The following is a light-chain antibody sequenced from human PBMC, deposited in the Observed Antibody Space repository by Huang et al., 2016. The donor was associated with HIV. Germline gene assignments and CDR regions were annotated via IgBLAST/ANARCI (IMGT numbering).Light chain of an antibody. CDR2: WAS. J-gene: IGKJ1*01. CDR1: QSLLSSSTNKNY. V-gene: IGKV4-1*01. CDR3: QQYYKSPQT. Sequence: DILLTQSPDSLAVSLGETATLTCRSSQSLLSSSTNKNYLAWFQQRPGQPPKLLVFWASSREAGIPDRFTGVGSGTQFALTISNVKTEDVAIYYCQQYYKSPQTFGPGTRVEI.